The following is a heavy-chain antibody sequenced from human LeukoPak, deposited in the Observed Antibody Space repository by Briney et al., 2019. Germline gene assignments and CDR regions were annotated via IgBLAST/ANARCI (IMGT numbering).Heavy chain of an antibody. D-gene: IGHD3-9*01. CDR3: ARGRTVRYFDWLFLGVPLDP. Sequence: ASVKVSCKASGYTFTSYDINWVRQATGQGLEWMGWMNPNSGNTGYAQKFQGRVTMTRTTSISTAYMELSSLRTEDTAVYYCARGRTVRYFDWLFLGVPLDPWGQGTLVTVSS. CDR1: GYTFTSYD. CDR2: MNPNSGNT. V-gene: IGHV1-8*01. J-gene: IGHJ5*02.